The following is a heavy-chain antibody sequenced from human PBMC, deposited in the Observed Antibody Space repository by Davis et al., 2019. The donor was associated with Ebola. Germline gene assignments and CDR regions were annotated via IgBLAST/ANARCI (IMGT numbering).Heavy chain of an antibody. Sequence: GESLKISCAASGFTFSSYWMSWVRQAPGKGLEWVANIKQDGSEKYYVDSVKGRFTISRDNAKNSLYLQMNSLRAEDTALYYCAKDSYYDSSGYSHFDYWGQGTLVTVSS. J-gene: IGHJ4*02. V-gene: IGHV3-7*03. D-gene: IGHD3-22*01. CDR3: AKDSYYDSSGYSHFDY. CDR2: IKQDGSEK. CDR1: GFTFSSYW.